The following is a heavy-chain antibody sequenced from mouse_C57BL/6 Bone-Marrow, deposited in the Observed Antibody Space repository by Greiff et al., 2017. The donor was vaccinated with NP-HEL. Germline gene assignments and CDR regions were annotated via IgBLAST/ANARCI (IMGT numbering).Heavy chain of an antibody. CDR3: ARGGNGSSSWFAY. D-gene: IGHD1-1*01. CDR2: IYPGSGST. Sequence: QVQLQQPGAELVKPGASVKMSCKASGYTFTSYWITWVKQRPGQGLEWIGDIYPGSGSTNYNEKFKSKATLTVDTSSSTAYMQLSSLTSEDSAVYYCARGGNGSSSWFAYWGQGTLVTVSA. CDR1: GYTFTSYW. J-gene: IGHJ3*01. V-gene: IGHV1-55*01.